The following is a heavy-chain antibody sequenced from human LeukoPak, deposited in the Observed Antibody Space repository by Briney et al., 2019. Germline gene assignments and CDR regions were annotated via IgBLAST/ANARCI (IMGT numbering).Heavy chain of an antibody. CDR1: RFTFSSYG. J-gene: IGHJ6*03. D-gene: IGHD2-8*01. CDR3: AKGRCSNGVGCYYYYMDV. V-gene: IGHV3-30*02. CDR2: IQYDGSNE. Sequence: GGSLRLSCAASRFTFSSYGMHWVRQAPGKGLEWVAYIQYDGSNEQYADSVKGRFSISRDSSKNILYLQMNSLRAEDTAVYYCAKGRCSNGVGCYYYYMDVWGKGTTVTISS.